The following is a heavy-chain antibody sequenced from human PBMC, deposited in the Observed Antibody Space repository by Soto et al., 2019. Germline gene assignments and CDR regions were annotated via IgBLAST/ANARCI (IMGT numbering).Heavy chain of an antibody. D-gene: IGHD3-10*01. CDR1: GFTFDDYA. Sequence: EVQLVESGGGLVQPGRSLRLSCAASGFTFDDYAMHWVRQTPGKGLEWVSGISWNSGSTGYADSVKGRFTISRDNARNSLYLQMNSLRAEDTAVYYCAKVWGSKGLANFFSAFDIWGQGTMVTVSS. V-gene: IGHV3-9*01. CDR3: AKVWGSKGLANFFSAFDI. J-gene: IGHJ3*02. CDR2: ISWNSGST.